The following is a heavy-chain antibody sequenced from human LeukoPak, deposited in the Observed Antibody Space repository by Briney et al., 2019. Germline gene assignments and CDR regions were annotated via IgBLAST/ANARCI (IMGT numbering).Heavy chain of an antibody. D-gene: IGHD1-26*01. CDR3: AREWELLRPVLYYFDY. CDR2: IKQDGSEK. V-gene: IGHV3-7*01. J-gene: IGHJ4*02. CDR1: GFTFSSYW. Sequence: GGSLRLSCAASGFTFSSYWMSWVRQAPGKGLEWVANIKQDGSEKYYVDSVKGRFTISRDNAKNTLYLQMNSLRAEDAAMYYCAREWELLRPVLYYFDYWGQGTLVTVSS.